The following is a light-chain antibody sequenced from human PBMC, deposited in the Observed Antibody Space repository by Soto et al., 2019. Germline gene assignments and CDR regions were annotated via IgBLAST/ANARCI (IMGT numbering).Light chain of an antibody. J-gene: IGKJ4*01. CDR2: DAS. CDR3: QQRSNWPPLT. V-gene: IGKV3-11*01. Sequence: EIVLTQSPGTLSLSPGERATLSCRASRKISSYLAWYQQKPGQAPRLLIYDASNRATGIPARFSGSGSGTDFTLTISSLEPEDFAVYYCQQRSNWPPLTFGGGTKVEIK. CDR1: RKISSY.